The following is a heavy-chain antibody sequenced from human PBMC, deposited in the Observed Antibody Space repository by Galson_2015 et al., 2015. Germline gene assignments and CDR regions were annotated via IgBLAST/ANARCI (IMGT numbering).Heavy chain of an antibody. Sequence: ETLSLTCTVSGGSISSYYWSWIRQPPGKGLEWIGYIYYSGSTYYNPSLKSRVTISVDTSKNQFSLKLSSVTAADTAVYYCARDKWSTYYYYGMDVWGQGTTVTVSS. CDR1: GGSISSYY. CDR2: IYYSGST. J-gene: IGHJ6*02. D-gene: IGHD2-15*01. V-gene: IGHV4-59*12. CDR3: ARDKWSTYYYYGMDV.